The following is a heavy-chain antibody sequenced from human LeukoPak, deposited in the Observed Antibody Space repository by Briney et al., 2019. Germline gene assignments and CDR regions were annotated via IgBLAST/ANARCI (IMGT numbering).Heavy chain of an antibody. CDR2: IIPIFGTA. CDR1: GGTFSSYG. D-gene: IGHD4-17*01. CDR3: AIYGDYGRRYFDY. V-gene: IGHV1-69*13. J-gene: IGHJ4*02. Sequence: GASVKVSCKASGGTFSSYGIGCVRQAPGQGLEWMGGIIPIFGTANYAQKFQGRVTITADESTSTAYMELSSLRSEDTAVYYCAIYGDYGRRYFDYWGQGTLVTVSS.